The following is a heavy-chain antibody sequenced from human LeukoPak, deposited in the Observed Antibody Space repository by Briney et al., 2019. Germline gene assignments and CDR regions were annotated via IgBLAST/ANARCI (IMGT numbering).Heavy chain of an antibody. CDR2: IYPGDSDT. V-gene: IGHV5-51*01. D-gene: IGHD3-3*01. J-gene: IGHJ4*02. CDR3: ARQLRSPLFYFDN. CDR1: GYSFSSYW. Sequence: GESLKISCKGSGYSFSSYWIGWVRQMPGKGLEWMGTIYPGDSDTRYSPSFQGQVTISADKSISTAYLQWSSLKASDTAMYYCARQLRSPLFYFDNWGLGTLVTVSS.